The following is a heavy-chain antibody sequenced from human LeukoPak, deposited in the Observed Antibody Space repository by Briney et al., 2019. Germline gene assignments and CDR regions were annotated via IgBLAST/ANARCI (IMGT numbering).Heavy chain of an antibody. CDR1: GGSFSGYY. Sequence: PSETLSLTCAVYGGSFSGYYWSWIRQPPGKGWEWIGYIYYSGRTNYNPSLKSRVTISVDTSKNQFSLKPSSVTAADTAVYYCARDLAGYSSSWYLGGGVWGQGTTVTVSS. J-gene: IGHJ6*02. CDR2: IYYSGRT. D-gene: IGHD6-13*01. V-gene: IGHV4-59*12. CDR3: ARDLAGYSSSWYLGGGV.